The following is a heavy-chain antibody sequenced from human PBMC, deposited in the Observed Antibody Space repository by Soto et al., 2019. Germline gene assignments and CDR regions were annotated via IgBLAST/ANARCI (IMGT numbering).Heavy chain of an antibody. D-gene: IGHD2-2*01. CDR3: ARRGRCSSTSCYEYYYYYMDV. J-gene: IGHJ6*03. CDR1: GYSFTSYW. Sequence: PGESLKISCKGSGYSFTSYWIGWVRQMPGKGLEWMGIIYPGDSDTRYSPSFQGQVTISADKSISTAYLQWSSLKASDTAMYYCARRGRCSSTSCYEYYYYYMDVWGKGTTVTVSS. V-gene: IGHV5-51*01. CDR2: IYPGDSDT.